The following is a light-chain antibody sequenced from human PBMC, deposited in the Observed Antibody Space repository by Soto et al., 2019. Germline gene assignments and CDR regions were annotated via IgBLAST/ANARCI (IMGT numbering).Light chain of an antibody. CDR2: DAS. V-gene: IGKV3-15*01. Sequence: EIVMTQSPATLSVSPGESATLSCRASQTIGSNLAWYQFRPGQAPRLLIYDASTRAAGVPARFSGSGSETDFILTISSLQSEDLAVFFCQQYDHWPLYTFGQGTKLEIK. CDR1: QTIGSN. J-gene: IGKJ2*01. CDR3: QQYDHWPLYT.